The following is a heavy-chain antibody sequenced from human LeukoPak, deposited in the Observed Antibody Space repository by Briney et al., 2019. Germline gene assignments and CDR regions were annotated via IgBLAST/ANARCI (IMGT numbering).Heavy chain of an antibody. J-gene: IGHJ4*02. V-gene: IGHV5-51*01. CDR1: GYNFATSW. Sequence: GESLKISCKGSGYNFATSWIGWVRQMPGKGLEWMGILYPGDSDSKYSPSFQGQVTISADRSISTAYLQWSSLKASDTAMYYCARASRDGYNQNFDYWGQGTLVTVSS. D-gene: IGHD5-24*01. CDR2: LYPGDSDS. CDR3: ARASRDGYNQNFDY.